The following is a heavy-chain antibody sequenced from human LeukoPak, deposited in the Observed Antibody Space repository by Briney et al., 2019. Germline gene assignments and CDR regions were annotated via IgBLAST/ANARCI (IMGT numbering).Heavy chain of an antibody. CDR3: ARDKGGY. CDR2: IYYSGST. J-gene: IGHJ4*02. D-gene: IGHD3-16*01. CDR1: GGSISSYY. Sequence: KSSETLSLTCTVSGGSISSYYWSWIRQPPGKGLEWIGYIYYSGSTNYNPSLKSRVTISVDTSKNQFSLKLSSATAADTAVYYCARDKGGYWGQGTLVTVSS. V-gene: IGHV4-59*01.